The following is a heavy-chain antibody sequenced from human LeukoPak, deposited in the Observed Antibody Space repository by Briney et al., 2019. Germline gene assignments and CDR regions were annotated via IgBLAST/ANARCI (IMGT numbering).Heavy chain of an antibody. CDR2: IYYSGST. J-gene: IGHJ4*02. Sequence: PSETLSLTCTVSGGSICSYYWSWIRQPPGKGLEWIGYIYYSGSTNYNPSLKSRVTISVDTSKNQFSLKLSSVTAADTAVYYCARYGIAAAGPTGDYYFDYWGQGTLVTVSS. CDR1: GGSICSYY. V-gene: IGHV4-59*08. CDR3: ARYGIAAAGPTGDYYFDY. D-gene: IGHD6-13*01.